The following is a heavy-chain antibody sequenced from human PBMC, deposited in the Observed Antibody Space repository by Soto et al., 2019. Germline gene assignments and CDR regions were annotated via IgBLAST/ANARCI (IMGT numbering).Heavy chain of an antibody. D-gene: IGHD2-2*01. Sequence: ASVKVSCKVSGYTLTELSMHWVRQAPGKGLEWMGGFDPEDGETIYAQKFRGRVTMTEDTSTDTAYMELSSLRSEDTAVYYCATYCSSTSCLKSSYYYYGMDVWGQGTTVTVSS. CDR2: FDPEDGET. CDR1: GYTLTELS. J-gene: IGHJ6*02. CDR3: ATYCSSTSCLKSSYYYYGMDV. V-gene: IGHV1-24*01.